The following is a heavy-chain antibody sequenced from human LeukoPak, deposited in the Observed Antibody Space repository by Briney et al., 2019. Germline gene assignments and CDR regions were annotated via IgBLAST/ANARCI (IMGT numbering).Heavy chain of an antibody. V-gene: IGHV4-59*01. CDR3: ARVVWNYWFDP. J-gene: IGHJ5*02. Sequence: SETLSLTCTVSGGSISSYYWSWIRQPPGKGLEWIGYIYYSGSTNYNPSLKSRVTISVDTSKNQFSLKLSSVTASDTAVYYCARVVWNYWFDPWGQGTLVTVSS. CDR2: IYYSGST. D-gene: IGHD1-7*01. CDR1: GGSISSYY.